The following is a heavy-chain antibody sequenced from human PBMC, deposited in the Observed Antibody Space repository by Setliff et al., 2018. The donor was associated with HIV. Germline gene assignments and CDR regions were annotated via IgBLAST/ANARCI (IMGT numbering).Heavy chain of an antibody. D-gene: IGHD3-22*01. J-gene: IGHJ3*02. Sequence: SETLSLTCTVSGGSISDYYWTWIRQPPGKGLEWIGYIYYSGNTNYNPSLKSRVTISLDTSKKQFSLKLSSVIAADTAVYYCARQPHDFDSSGYYGDAFDIWGQGTMVTVSS. CDR1: GGSISDYY. CDR3: ARQPHDFDSSGYYGDAFDI. CDR2: IYYSGNT. V-gene: IGHV4-59*08.